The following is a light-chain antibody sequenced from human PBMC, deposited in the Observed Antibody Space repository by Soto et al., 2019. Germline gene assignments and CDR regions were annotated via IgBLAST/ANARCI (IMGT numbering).Light chain of an antibody. J-gene: IGKJ1*01. Sequence: DIQMTQSPSSLSASVGDRVTITCRASQGISNYLAWYQQQPGKVPKLLIYVASTLQSGVPSRFSGGGSGTDFTLTISSLQPEDVATYYGQKYNSAPWTFGQGTKVEIK. CDR1: QGISNY. CDR3: QKYNSAPWT. V-gene: IGKV1-27*01. CDR2: VAS.